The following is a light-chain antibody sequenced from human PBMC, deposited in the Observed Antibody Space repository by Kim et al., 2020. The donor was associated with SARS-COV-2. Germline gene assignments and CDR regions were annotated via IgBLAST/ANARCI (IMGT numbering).Light chain of an antibody. J-gene: IGKJ4*01. CDR2: DAS. CDR1: QSVSSN. CDR3: QQYSHWPLT. V-gene: IGKV3-15*01. Sequence: EIVMTQSPSTLSVSPGERATLSCRASQSVSSNLAWYQQKPGQAPRLLIYDASTMATGIPGRFSGSGSGTEFTLTISSLQSEDFAVYYCQQYSHWPLTFGEGTKVDIK.